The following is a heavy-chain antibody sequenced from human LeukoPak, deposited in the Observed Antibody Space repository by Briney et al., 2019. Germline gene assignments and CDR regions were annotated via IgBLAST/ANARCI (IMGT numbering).Heavy chain of an antibody. CDR1: GGSVSSGSYY. V-gene: IGHV4-61*01. CDR3: ARIPFGRDAYKRSDS. Sequence: PSETLSLTCTVSGGSVSSGSYYWSWIRQPPGKGLEWIGYIYYSGSTDYSPSLKSRGTISVDTSKNQFSLKLSSVTAADTAVYYCARIPFGRDAYKRSDSWGQGTLVTVSS. D-gene: IGHD5-24*01. J-gene: IGHJ4*02. CDR2: IYYSGST.